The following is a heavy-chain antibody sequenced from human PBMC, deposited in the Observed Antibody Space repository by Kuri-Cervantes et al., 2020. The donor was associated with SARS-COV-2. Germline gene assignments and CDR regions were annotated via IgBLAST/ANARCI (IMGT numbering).Heavy chain of an antibody. D-gene: IGHD6-6*01. CDR2: INHSGST. CDR3: ANVFDIAARPMDY. CDR1: GGSFSGYY. Sequence: SETLSLTCAVYGGSFSGYYWSWIRQPPGKGLEWIGEINHSGSTNYNPSLKSRVTISVDTSKNQFSLKLGSVTAADTAVYYCANVFDIAARPMDYWGQGTLVTVSS. J-gene: IGHJ4*02. V-gene: IGHV4-34*01.